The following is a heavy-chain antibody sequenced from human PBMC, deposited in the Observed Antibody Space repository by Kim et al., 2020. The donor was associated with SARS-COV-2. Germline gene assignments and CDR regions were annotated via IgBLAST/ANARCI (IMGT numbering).Heavy chain of an antibody. CDR1: VYTFTGYY. D-gene: IGHD1-26*01. J-gene: IGHJ4*02. V-gene: IGHV1-2*02. CDR3: AREVRIVGATTYFDY. Sequence: ASVKVSCKASVYTFTGYYMHWVRQAPGQGLEWMGWINPNSGGTNYAQKFQGRVTMTRDTSISTAYMELSRLRSDDTAVYYCAREVRIVGATTYFDYWGQGTLVTVSS. CDR2: INPNSGGT.